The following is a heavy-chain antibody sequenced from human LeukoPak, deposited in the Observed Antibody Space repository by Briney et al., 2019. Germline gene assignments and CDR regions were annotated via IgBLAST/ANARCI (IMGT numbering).Heavy chain of an antibody. J-gene: IGHJ6*04. V-gene: IGHV3-48*03. D-gene: IGHD2-15*01. Sequence: GGSLRLSCAASGFSFSTYEMNWVRQAPGKGLEWLSCISSSGSAIYSADSVKGRFTISRDNAKNSLYLQMNSLRAEDTAVYYCVRGLVVAATPPYSYYGMDVWGKGTTVTVSS. CDR3: VRGLVVAATPPYSYYGMDV. CDR2: ISSSGSAI. CDR1: GFSFSTYE.